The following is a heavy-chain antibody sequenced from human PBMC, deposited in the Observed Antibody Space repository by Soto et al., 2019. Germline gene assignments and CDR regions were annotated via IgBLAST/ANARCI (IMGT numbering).Heavy chain of an antibody. Sequence: LQKKEKGLEWVSSISSSSSYIYYADSVKGRFTISRDNAKNSLYLQMNSLRAEDTAVYYCARDRERFLEWLHGEYYYYYGMAVWVQGTTVTVFS. D-gene: IGHD3-3*01. CDR2: ISSSSSYI. CDR3: ARDRERFLEWLHGEYYYYYGMAV. J-gene: IGHJ6*02. V-gene: IGHV3-21*01.